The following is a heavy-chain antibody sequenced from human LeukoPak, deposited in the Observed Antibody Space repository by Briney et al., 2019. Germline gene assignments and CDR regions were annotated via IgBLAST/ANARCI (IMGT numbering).Heavy chain of an antibody. V-gene: IGHV3-53*01. Sequence: GGSLRLSCAASGITVSSNYMSWVRQAPGKGLEWVSIIYGGSTTYYADSVKGRFTISRHNSKNTLYLQMNSLRAEDTAVYYCARLFIAAADPVDYWGQGTLVTVSS. D-gene: IGHD6-13*01. CDR1: GITVSSNY. CDR3: ARLFIAAADPVDY. J-gene: IGHJ4*02. CDR2: IYGGSTT.